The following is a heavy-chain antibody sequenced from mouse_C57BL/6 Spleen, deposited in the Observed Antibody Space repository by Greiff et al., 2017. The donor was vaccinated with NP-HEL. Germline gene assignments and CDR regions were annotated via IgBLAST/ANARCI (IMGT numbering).Heavy chain of an antibody. J-gene: IGHJ3*01. D-gene: IGHD2-3*01. Sequence: QVQLQQPGAELVKPGASVKVSCKASGYNFTSYWMHWVKQRPGQGLEWIGRIHPSDSDTNYNQKFKGKATLTVDKSSSTAYMQLSSLTSEDAAVYYCAIRDGYYRFAYWGQGTLVTVSA. CDR2: IHPSDSDT. V-gene: IGHV1-74*01. CDR3: AIRDGYYRFAY. CDR1: GYNFTSYW.